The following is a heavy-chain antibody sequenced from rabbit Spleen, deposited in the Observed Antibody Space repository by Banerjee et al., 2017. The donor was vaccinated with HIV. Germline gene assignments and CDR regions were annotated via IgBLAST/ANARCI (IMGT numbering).Heavy chain of an antibody. V-gene: IGHV1S40*01. CDR1: GVSFTNNNY. CDR2: IDVTKSGST. J-gene: IGHJ4*01. CDR3: ARDSAGREDFNL. D-gene: IGHD4-2*01. Sequence: QSLEESGGDLVKPGASLTLTCTASGVSFTNNNYMCWVRQAPGKGLEWIACIDVTKSGSTYYASWAKGRFTISKTSSTTVTLQMTSLTAADTATYFCARDSAGREDFNLWGQGALVTVS.